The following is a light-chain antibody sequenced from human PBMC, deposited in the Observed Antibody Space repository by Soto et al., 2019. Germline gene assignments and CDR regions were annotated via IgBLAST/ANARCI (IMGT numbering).Light chain of an antibody. CDR1: QSVSSY. J-gene: IGKJ4*01. CDR2: DAS. CDR3: QQRSNWLT. Sequence: EIVLTQSPATLSLSPGERATLSCRASQSVSSYLAWYQQKPGQAPRLLIYDASNRATGIPARFSGSGSGTDFTLTISNLEPEDFTLYYCQQRSNWLTFGGGTKVEIK. V-gene: IGKV3-11*01.